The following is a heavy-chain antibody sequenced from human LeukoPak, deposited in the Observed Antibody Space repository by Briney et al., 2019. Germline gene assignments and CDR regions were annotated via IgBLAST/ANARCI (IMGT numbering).Heavy chain of an antibody. D-gene: IGHD4-17*01. Sequence: PGGSLRLSCAASGFTFDDYAMHWVRHAPGKGLEWVSLISGDGGSTYYADSVKGRFTISRDNSKNSLYLQMNSLRTEDTALYYCAKDIGDDYGDYGYYYYGMDVWGQGTTVTVSS. J-gene: IGHJ6*02. V-gene: IGHV3-43*02. CDR1: GFTFDDYA. CDR2: ISGDGGST. CDR3: AKDIGDDYGDYGYYYYGMDV.